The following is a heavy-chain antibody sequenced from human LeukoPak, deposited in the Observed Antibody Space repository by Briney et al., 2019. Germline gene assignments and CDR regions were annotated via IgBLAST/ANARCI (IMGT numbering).Heavy chain of an antibody. CDR2: ISGSGGST. J-gene: IGHJ6*04. V-gene: IGHV3-23*01. Sequence: GGSPRLSCAASGFTFSTYAMNWVRQAPGKGLEWVSGISGSGGSTYYADSVKGRFTISRDNSKNTLYLQMSSLRADDTAVYYCAAPQYCSSTSCYLLYYYGMDVWGKGTTVTVSS. CDR1: GFTFSTYA. D-gene: IGHD2-2*01. CDR3: AAPQYCSSTSCYLLYYYGMDV.